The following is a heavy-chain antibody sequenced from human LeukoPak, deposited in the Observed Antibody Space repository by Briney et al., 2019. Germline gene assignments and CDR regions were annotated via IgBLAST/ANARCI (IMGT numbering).Heavy chain of an antibody. Sequence: SETLSLTCAVYGGSFSGYNWNWIRQPPGKGLEWIGEINHSGSTNYNPSLKSRVTISVDTSKNQFSLKLSSVTAADTAVYYCARVASGYSYGPPDYWGQGTLVTVSS. J-gene: IGHJ4*02. CDR3: ARVASGYSYGPPDY. D-gene: IGHD5-18*01. CDR1: GGSFSGYN. V-gene: IGHV4-34*01. CDR2: INHSGST.